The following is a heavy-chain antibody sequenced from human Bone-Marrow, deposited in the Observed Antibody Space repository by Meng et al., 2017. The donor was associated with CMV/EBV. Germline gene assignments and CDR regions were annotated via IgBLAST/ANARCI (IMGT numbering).Heavy chain of an antibody. CDR2: ISAYNGNT. CDR1: GYTFTSYG. Sequence: ASVKVSCKASGYTFTSYGISWVRQAPGQGLEWMGWISAYNGNTNYAQKLQGRVTMTTDTSTSTAYMELRSLRSDDTAVYYCAREPFGKSGDYYYYHGMDVWGQGTTVTVSS. J-gene: IGHJ6*02. D-gene: IGHD3-10*01. CDR3: AREPFGKSGDYYYYHGMDV. V-gene: IGHV1-18*01.